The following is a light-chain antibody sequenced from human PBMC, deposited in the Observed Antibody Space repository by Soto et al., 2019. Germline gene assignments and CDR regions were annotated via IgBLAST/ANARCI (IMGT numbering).Light chain of an antibody. CDR2: AAS. CDR1: QGISSW. V-gene: IGKV1-12*01. CDR3: QPAHCFPLS. J-gene: IGKJ4*01. Sequence: DIPMTQSPSSVSASVGDRVTITCRASQGISSWLAWYQQKPGAAPNLLISAASSLQSGVPSRFSGSGSGTDFTLIISNLQPEDFATYYCQPAHCFPLSFGGGTHVEI.